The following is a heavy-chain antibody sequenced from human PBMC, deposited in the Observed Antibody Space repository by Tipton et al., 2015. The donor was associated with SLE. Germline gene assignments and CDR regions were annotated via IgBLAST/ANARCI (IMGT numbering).Heavy chain of an antibody. Sequence: TLSLTCTIYGGSIGSDYWSWIRQPPGRGLEWIGWIYYSGSTNYNPSLKSRVTISVDTSKNQFSLKMNSVTAADTAIYYCARGTPFMEFERNWFDPWGQGTLVTVSS. CDR2: IYYSGST. J-gene: IGHJ5*02. D-gene: IGHD3-3*02. CDR1: GGSIGSDY. CDR3: ARGTPFMEFERNWFDP. V-gene: IGHV4-59*01.